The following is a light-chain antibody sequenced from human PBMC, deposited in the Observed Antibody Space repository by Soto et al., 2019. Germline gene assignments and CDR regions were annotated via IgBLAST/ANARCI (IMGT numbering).Light chain of an antibody. CDR1: QSVSSSY. V-gene: IGKV3-20*01. CDR3: QQYGSSRWT. J-gene: IGKJ1*01. Sequence: TQSPRTLTLSPGERTTLSCRASQSVSSSYLAWYQQKPGQAPRLLIYAASSRATGIPDRFSGSGSGTDFTLTISRLEPEDFAVYYCQQYGSSRWTSGQGTKV. CDR2: AAS.